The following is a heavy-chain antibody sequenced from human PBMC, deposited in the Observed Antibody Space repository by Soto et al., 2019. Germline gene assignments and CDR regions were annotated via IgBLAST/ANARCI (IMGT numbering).Heavy chain of an antibody. D-gene: IGHD5-12*01. V-gene: IGHV3-33*01. J-gene: IGHJ4*02. CDR2: IWYDGSNK. CDR3: ARDPGYSGYDCYFDY. Sequence: GGSLRLSCAASGFTFSSYGMHWVRQAPGKGLEWVAVIWYDGSNKYYADSVKGRFTISRDNSKNTLYLQMNSLRAEDTAVYYCARDPGYSGYDCYFDYWGQGTLVTVSS. CDR1: GFTFSSYG.